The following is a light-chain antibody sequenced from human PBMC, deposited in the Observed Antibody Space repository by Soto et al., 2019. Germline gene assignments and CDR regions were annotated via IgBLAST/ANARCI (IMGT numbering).Light chain of an antibody. Sequence: DIQMTQSPSSLSASVGDRVTITCWTSQTISTYLNWYQHKPGKAPEVLIYAASNLQSGVPSRFSGSGSGTDFTLTISSLQPADSATYSCQQSYRTPITFGQGTRLEIK. CDR1: QTISTY. V-gene: IGKV1-39*01. J-gene: IGKJ5*01. CDR3: QQSYRTPIT. CDR2: AAS.